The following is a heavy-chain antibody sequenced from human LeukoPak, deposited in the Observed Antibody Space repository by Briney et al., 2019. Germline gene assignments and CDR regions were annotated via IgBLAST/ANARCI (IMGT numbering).Heavy chain of an antibody. CDR3: AREGPYGDYGDY. V-gene: IGHV3-21*01. Sequence: GGSLRLSCAASGFTFSSYSMNWVRQAPGKGLEWVSSISSNSSYIYYADSVKGRFTISRDNAKNALYLQMNSLRAEDTAVYYCAREGPYGDYGDYWGQGTLVTVSS. CDR2: ISSNSSYI. J-gene: IGHJ4*02. D-gene: IGHD4-17*01. CDR1: GFTFSSYS.